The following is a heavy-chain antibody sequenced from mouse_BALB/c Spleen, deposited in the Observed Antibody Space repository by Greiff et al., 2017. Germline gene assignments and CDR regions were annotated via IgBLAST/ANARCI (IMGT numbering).Heavy chain of an antibody. CDR3: ARKGGYGSSYGWYFDV. CDR1: GFSLSRYS. D-gene: IGHD1-1*01. Sequence: VQVVESGPGLVAPSQSLSITCTVSGFSLSRYSVHWVRQPPGKGLEWLGMIWGGGSTDYNSALKSRLSISKDNSKSQVFLKMNSLQTDDTAMYYCARKGGYGSSYGWYFDVWGAGTTVTVSS. CDR2: IWGGGST. J-gene: IGHJ1*01. V-gene: IGHV2-6-4*01.